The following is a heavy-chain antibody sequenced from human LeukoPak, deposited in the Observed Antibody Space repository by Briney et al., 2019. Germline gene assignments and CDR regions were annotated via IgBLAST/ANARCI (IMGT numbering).Heavy chain of an antibody. V-gene: IGHV4-31*03. D-gene: IGHD4-11*01. CDR2: IYYSGST. CDR3: ARGQGTVTTH. CDR1: GGSISSGGYY. J-gene: IGHJ4*02. Sequence: SQTLSLTCTVSGGSISSGGYYWSWIRQHPGKGLEWIGYIYYSGSTYYNPSLKSRVTISVDTSKNHFSLNLSSVTAADTAVYYCARGQGTVTTHWGQGTLVTVSS.